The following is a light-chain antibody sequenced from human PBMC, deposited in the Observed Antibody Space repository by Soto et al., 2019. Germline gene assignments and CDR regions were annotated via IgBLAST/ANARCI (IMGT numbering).Light chain of an antibody. CDR2: GTS. Sequence: EIVLTQSPGTLSLSPGERATLSCRASQSVSSTYLAWYQQKPGQAPRLLIYGTSSRAIGIPDRFSGSGSGTDFTLTISRLEPEDFAVYYCQQYGSSPPITFGPGTKVEI. CDR1: QSVSSTY. V-gene: IGKV3-20*01. J-gene: IGKJ3*01. CDR3: QQYGSSPPIT.